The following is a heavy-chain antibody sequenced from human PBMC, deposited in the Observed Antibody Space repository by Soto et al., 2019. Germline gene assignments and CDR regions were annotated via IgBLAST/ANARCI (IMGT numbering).Heavy chain of an antibody. Sequence: SETLSLTCTVSGGSVSSGSYYWSWIRQPPGKGLEWIGYIYYSGSTNYNPSLKSRVTISVDTSKNQFSLKLSSVTAADTAVYYCARGWYSSGWYEGYDYWGQGTLVTVS. J-gene: IGHJ4*02. CDR3: ARGWYSSGWYEGYDY. D-gene: IGHD6-19*01. CDR2: IYYSGST. CDR1: GGSVSSGSYY. V-gene: IGHV4-61*01.